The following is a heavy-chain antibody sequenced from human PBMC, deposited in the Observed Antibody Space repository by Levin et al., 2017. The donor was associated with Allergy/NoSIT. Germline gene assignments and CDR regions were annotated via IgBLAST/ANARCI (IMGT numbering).Heavy chain of an antibody. CDR3: ARGSLYCTSSSCSSHSKFDF. D-gene: IGHD2-2*01. V-gene: IGHV1-2*06. CDR1: GYTFTDYF. Sequence: GASVKVSCRASGYTFTDYFMHWVRQAPGQGLEWMGRVSPDSGTSIYAQKFQGRVTMTSVTRDTSINTVYMELSSLRSDDTAIYFCARGSLYCTSSSCSSHSKFDFWGQGTLLTVSS. J-gene: IGHJ4*02. CDR2: VSPDSGTS.